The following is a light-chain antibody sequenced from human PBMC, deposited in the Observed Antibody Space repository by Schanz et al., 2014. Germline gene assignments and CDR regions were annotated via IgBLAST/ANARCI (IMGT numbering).Light chain of an antibody. CDR3: QQYNNWQRT. J-gene: IGKJ1*01. CDR1: QSVSTN. CDR2: GVS. Sequence: EIVMTQSPATLSVSPGERVTLSCRASQSVSTNLAWHQQKPGQAPRLLMYGVSNRATGIPARFSGSGSGTEFALTISSLQSEDFAVYYCQQYNNWQRTFGQGTKVEIK. V-gene: IGKV3-15*01.